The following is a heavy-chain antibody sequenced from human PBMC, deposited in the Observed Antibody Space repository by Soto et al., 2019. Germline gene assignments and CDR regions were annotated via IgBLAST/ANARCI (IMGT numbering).Heavy chain of an antibody. CDR3: ARPPLTGDLGWFDP. Sequence: GGSLRLSCAASGFTFSSYAMHWVRQAPGKGLEWVAVISYDGSNKYYADSVKGRFTISRDNSKNTLYLQMNSLRAEDTAVYYCARPPLTGDLGWFDPWGQGTLVTVSS. D-gene: IGHD7-27*01. J-gene: IGHJ5*02. CDR2: ISYDGSNK. CDR1: GFTFSSYA. V-gene: IGHV3-30*04.